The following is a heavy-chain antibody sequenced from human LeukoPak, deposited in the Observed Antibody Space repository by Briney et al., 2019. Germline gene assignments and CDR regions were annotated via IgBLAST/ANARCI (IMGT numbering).Heavy chain of an antibody. D-gene: IGHD1-26*01. CDR3: ARDPYSGAYGDTYYYFMDV. J-gene: IGHJ6*03. CDR2: ITTSSSYT. CDR1: GFSFSSYN. Sequence: GGSLRLSCEASGFSFSSYNMDWVRQTPGKGLEWISSITTSSSYTFYADSVKGRFTISRDNARNSLYLQMNSLTAEDTAVYYCARDPYSGAYGDTYYYFMDVWGKGTTVTISS. V-gene: IGHV3-21*01.